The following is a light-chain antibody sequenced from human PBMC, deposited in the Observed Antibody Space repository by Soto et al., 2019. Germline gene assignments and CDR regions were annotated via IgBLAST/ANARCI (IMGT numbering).Light chain of an antibody. CDR2: GAS. V-gene: IGKV3-15*01. Sequence: ILLTQSPATLSVSPGERATLSCRASQSVSSNLAWYQQKPGQAPTILIYGASTRDTGIPARFSGSGSGTEFTLTISRLQSEDFEVYYCQQYNNWLGTFGQGTKVDI. CDR1: QSVSSN. CDR3: QQYNNWLGT. J-gene: IGKJ1*01.